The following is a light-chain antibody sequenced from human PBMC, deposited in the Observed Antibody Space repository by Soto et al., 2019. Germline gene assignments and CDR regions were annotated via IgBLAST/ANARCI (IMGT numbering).Light chain of an antibody. J-gene: IGKJ1*01. CDR2: KAS. CDR3: QQYSYFAT. V-gene: IGKV1-5*03. Sequence: DIQMTQSPSTLSASVGDRVTITCRASQSIRSWLTWYQQKAGQAPKLLIYKASIVESGVPSRFSGSGSGTEFTLTISSLQPDDSATYYCQQYSYFATFGQGTRVEV. CDR1: QSIRSW.